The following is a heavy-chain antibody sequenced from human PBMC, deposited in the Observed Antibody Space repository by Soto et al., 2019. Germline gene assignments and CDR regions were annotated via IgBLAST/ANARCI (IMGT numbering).Heavy chain of an antibody. CDR2: IYSGGST. J-gene: IGHJ6*03. D-gene: IGHD3-3*01. V-gene: IGHV3-66*01. Sequence: GGSLRLSCAASGFTVSSNYMSWVRQAPGKGLEWVSVIYSGGSTYYADSVKGRFTISRDNSKNTLYLQMNSLRAEDTAVYYCARAPNYDFWSGYYTNYYYYYMDVWGKGTTVTVSS. CDR1: GFTVSSNY. CDR3: ARAPNYDFWSGYYTNYYYYYMDV.